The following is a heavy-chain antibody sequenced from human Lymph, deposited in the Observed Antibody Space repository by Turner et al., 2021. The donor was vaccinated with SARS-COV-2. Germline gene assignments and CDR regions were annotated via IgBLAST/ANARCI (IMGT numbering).Heavy chain of an antibody. CDR3: ARGRYSGGGMDV. V-gene: IGHV1-8*01. D-gene: IGHD1-26*01. J-gene: IGHJ6*02. CDR1: GYTFTSYD. CDR2: MNPKSGNT. Sequence: QVQRVQSGAEVKKPVASVKVSCKASGYTFTSYDINWVRQATGQGLEWMGWMNPKSGNTGYAQKFQGRVTMTRNISISTAYMELSTLRSEDTAVYYCARGRYSGGGMDVWGQGTTVTVSS.